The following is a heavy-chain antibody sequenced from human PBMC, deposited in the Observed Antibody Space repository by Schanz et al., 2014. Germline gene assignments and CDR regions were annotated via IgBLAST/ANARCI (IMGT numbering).Heavy chain of an antibody. CDR1: GFTFSNYW. J-gene: IGHJ6*02. V-gene: IGHV3-7*01. CDR2: IRQEGSEK. CDR3: ARAADNWNSLYFGLDV. D-gene: IGHD1-20*01. Sequence: EVQLVESGGGLVQPGESLRVSCAASGFTFSNYWMSWVRQAPGKGLEWVANIRQEGSEKYYVDSVKGRFTSSRDNAKNALYLQINSPGASDTAVYYCARAADNWNSLYFGLDVWGRGTTVTVSS.